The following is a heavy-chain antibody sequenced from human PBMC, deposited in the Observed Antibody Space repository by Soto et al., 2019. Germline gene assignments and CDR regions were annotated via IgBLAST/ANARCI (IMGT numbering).Heavy chain of an antibody. J-gene: IGHJ3*02. CDR3: ARDSPGEWEPGAFDI. D-gene: IGHD1-26*01. CDR2: ISYDGSNK. Sequence: GGSLRLSCAASGFTFSSYAMHWVRQAPGKGLEWVAVISYDGSNKYYADSVKGRFTISRDNSKNTLYLQMNSLRAEDTAVYYCARDSPGEWEPGAFDIWGQGTMVTVSS. V-gene: IGHV3-30-3*01. CDR1: GFTFSSYA.